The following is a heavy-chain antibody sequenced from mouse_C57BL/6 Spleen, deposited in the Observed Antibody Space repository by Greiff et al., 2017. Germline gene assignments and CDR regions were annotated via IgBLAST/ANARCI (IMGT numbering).Heavy chain of an antibody. D-gene: IGHD2-1*01. CDR3: TRKVYYGKPHYAMDY. CDR2: IDPETGGT. Sequence: QVQLQQSGAELVRPGASVTLSCKASGYTFTDYEMHWVKQTPVHGLEWIGAIDPETGGTAYNQKFKGKAILTADKSSSTAYMELRSLTSEDSAVYYCTRKVYYGKPHYAMDYWGQGTLVTVSS. V-gene: IGHV1-15*01. J-gene: IGHJ4*01. CDR1: GYTFTDYE.